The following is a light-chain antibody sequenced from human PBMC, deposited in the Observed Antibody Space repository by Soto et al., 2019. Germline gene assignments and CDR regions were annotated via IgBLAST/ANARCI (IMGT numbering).Light chain of an antibody. CDR3: QKYYSAPWT. Sequence: DIQMTQSPSSLSASVGDRVTITCRASQDVSNSLAWYQQRPGKCPKLLIYAASTLQSGVPSRFSGSGSGTDFTLTISSLQPEDVATYYCQKYYSAPWTFGQGTEVEIK. CDR2: AAS. CDR1: QDVSNS. J-gene: IGKJ1*01. V-gene: IGKV1-27*01.